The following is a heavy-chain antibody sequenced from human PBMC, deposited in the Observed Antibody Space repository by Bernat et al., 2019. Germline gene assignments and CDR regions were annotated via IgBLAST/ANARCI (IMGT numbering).Heavy chain of an antibody. CDR3: VRDGAALYYYHGMDV. J-gene: IGHJ6*02. CDR1: GFTFSSFG. CDR2: VSYDGRNK. D-gene: IGHD6-25*01. V-gene: IGHV3-30*19. Sequence: QVHLVESGGGVVQPGGSLRLSCAASGFTFSSFGMHWVRQAPGKGLEWVAVVSYDGRNKYYADSVQARFIISRDDSENTLYLQMDSLKSEDTAVYYCVRDGAALYYYHGMDVWGRGTTVTVSS.